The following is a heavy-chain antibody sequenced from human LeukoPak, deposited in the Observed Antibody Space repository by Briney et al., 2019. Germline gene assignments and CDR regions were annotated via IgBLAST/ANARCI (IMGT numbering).Heavy chain of an antibody. D-gene: IGHD1-1*01. V-gene: IGHV3-33*01. CDR2: IWKDGSNK. CDR3: ARDGTLTAGPFDL. J-gene: IGHJ5*02. Sequence: GSSLRLSCAAPGITFSSFGMHWLRQAPGKELEWVAFIWKDGSNKYYADSVKGRFNISRDNSKNTLYLQMNSLRVEDTAVYYCARDGTLTAGPFDLWGRGTLVTVSS. CDR1: GITFSSFG.